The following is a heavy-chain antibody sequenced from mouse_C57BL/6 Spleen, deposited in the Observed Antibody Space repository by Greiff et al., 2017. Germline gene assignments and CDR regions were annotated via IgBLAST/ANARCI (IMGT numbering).Heavy chain of an antibody. CDR3: TREDGNYGYFDY. V-gene: IGHV5-9-1*02. D-gene: IGHD2-1*01. CDR1: GFTFSSYA. Sequence: EVKLMESGEGLVKPGGSLKLSCAASGFTFSSYAMSWVRQTPEKRLEWVAYISSGGDYIYYADTVKGRFTISRDNARNTLYLQMSSLKSEDTAMYYCTREDGNYGYFDYWGQGTTLTVSS. CDR2: ISSGGDYI. J-gene: IGHJ2*01.